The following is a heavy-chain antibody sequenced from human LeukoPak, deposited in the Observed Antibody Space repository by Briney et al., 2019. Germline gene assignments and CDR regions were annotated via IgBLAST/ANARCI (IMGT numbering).Heavy chain of an antibody. CDR1: GFTFSSHG. D-gene: IGHD6-13*01. CDR2: ISGNGGST. Sequence: GGSLRLSCTGSGFTFSSHGLTWVRQAPGKGLEWVASISGNGGSTFYADSLRGQFTISKDNSRDMMYLQMNNLSAEDTAVYYCVKSLGGSRWYGAFDTWGQGTMLTVSS. CDR3: VKSLGGSRWYGAFDT. J-gene: IGHJ3*02. V-gene: IGHV3-23*01.